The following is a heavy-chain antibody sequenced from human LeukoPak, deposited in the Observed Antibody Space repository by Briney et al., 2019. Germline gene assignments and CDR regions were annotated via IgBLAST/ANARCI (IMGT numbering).Heavy chain of an antibody. D-gene: IGHD4-11*01. V-gene: IGHV3-74*01. CDR1: GFTFSSYW. CDR2: INSDGSST. CDR3: ARGTVTLTYYYGMDV. Sequence: GGSLRLSCAASGFTFSSYWMHWVRQAPGKGLVWVSRINSDGSSTSYADSVKGRFTISRGNAKNTLYLQMNSLRAEDTAVYYCARGTVTLTYYYGMDVWGQGTTVTVSS. J-gene: IGHJ6*02.